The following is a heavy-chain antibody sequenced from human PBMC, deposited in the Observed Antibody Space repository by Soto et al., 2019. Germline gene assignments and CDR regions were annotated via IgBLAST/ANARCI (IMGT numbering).Heavy chain of an antibody. J-gene: IGHJ6*02. CDR1: GLTFIDYY. V-gene: IGHV3-11*01. Sequence: RHSCAASGLTFIDYYMSWIRKAQGTGLEWVSDISRSGSTIYYADSVKGRFTISRDNAKNSLYLQMNSLRAEDTAVYYCARDTLDTPYPGRYYYGMDVGGQGATVTVSS. CDR2: ISRSGSTI. D-gene: IGHD5-18*01. CDR3: ARDTLDTPYPGRYYYGMDV.